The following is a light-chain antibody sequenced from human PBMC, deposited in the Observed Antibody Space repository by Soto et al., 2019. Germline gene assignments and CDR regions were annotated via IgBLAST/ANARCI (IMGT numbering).Light chain of an antibody. CDR1: QSISSY. V-gene: IGKV1-39*01. J-gene: IGKJ2*01. CDR3: QQSYSTPRT. Sequence: DIQMTQSTSSLSASVGDRVTITCRASQSISSYLNWYQQKPGKAPKLLIYDASSLQSGVPSRFSGSGSGTDVTLTISSLQPEDFATYYCQQSYSTPRTFGQGTKLEIK. CDR2: DAS.